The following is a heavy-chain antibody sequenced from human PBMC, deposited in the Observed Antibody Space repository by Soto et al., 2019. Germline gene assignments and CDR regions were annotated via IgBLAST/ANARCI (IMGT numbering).Heavy chain of an antibody. CDR2: ISSGSKTI. Sequence: GGSLRLSCAASGFTFSSYSMNWVRQAPGKGLEWVSYISSGSKTIYYAESVKGRFTVSRDNARNSQYLQMNSLRDEDTAVYYCAREDILGVRSFDYWGQGTLVTVSS. J-gene: IGHJ4*02. D-gene: IGHD3-9*01. CDR1: GFTFSSYS. CDR3: AREDILGVRSFDY. V-gene: IGHV3-48*02.